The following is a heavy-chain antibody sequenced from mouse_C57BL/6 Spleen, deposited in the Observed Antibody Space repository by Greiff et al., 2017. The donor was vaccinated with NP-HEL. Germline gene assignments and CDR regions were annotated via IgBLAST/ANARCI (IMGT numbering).Heavy chain of an antibody. CDR3: TLYYYGRPWFAY. V-gene: IGHV14-1*01. J-gene: IGHJ3*01. CDR2: IDPEDGDT. Sequence: EVQLQESGAELVRPGASVKLSCTASGFNIKDYYMHWVKQRPEQGLEWIGRIDPEDGDTEYAPKFQGKATMTADTATNTAYLQLSSLTSEDTAVDYCTLYYYGRPWFAYWGQGTLVTVSA. CDR1: GFNIKDYY. D-gene: IGHD1-1*01.